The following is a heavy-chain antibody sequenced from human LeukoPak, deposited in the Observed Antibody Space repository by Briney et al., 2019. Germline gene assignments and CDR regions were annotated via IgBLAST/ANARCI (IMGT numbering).Heavy chain of an antibody. V-gene: IGHV1-2*02. CDR3: ASVSRELRPYYYYYMDV. CDR1: GCTFSGYY. D-gene: IGHD3-3*01. J-gene: IGHJ6*03. Sequence: PRASVKVSCKASGCTFSGYYMQWVRQAPGQGLEWMGWIYPDSGGTNYAQKFQGRVTMTRDTSITTAYMELSRLTSDDTAVYYCASVSRELRPYYYYYMDVWGKGTTVTVS. CDR2: IYPDSGGT.